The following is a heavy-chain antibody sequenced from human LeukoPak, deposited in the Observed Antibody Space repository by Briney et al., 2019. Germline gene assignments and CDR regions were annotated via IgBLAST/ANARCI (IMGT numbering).Heavy chain of an antibody. CDR2: ISSTGFYK. CDR1: GFTFGSYG. CDR3: ARDYGDYYFDY. Sequence: GGSLRLSCAASGFTFGSYGMNWVRQAPGRGREWVASISSTGFYKYYADSVKGRFTISRDNSKTSLYLQMNSLRGEDSGVYYCARDYGDYYFDYWGQGTLVSVSS. J-gene: IGHJ4*02. D-gene: IGHD4-17*01. V-gene: IGHV3-21*01.